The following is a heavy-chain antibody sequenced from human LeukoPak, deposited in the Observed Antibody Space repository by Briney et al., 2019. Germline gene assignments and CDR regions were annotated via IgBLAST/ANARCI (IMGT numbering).Heavy chain of an antibody. CDR3: AKAGVTIFGVAKAAPDY. CDR2: ISYDGSNK. D-gene: IGHD3-3*01. V-gene: IGHV3-30*18. J-gene: IGHJ4*02. CDR1: GFTFSSYA. Sequence: AGGSLRLSCAASGFTFSSYAMHWVRQAPGKGLEWVAVISYDGSNKYYADSVKGRFTISRDNSKNTLYLQMNSLRAEDTAVYYCAKAGVTIFGVAKAAPDYWGQGTLVTVSS.